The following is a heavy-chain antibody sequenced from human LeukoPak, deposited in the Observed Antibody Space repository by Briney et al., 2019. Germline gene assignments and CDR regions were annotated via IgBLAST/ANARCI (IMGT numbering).Heavy chain of an antibody. CDR1: GFSLSTSGVC. CDR3: ARNYGGSFYFDY. Sequence: SGPTLVNPTQTLTLTCTFSGFSLSTSGVCVTWIRQPPGKALEWLARIDWDDDKYYSTSVKTRLTFSKDTSKNQVVLTMTNMDPVDTATYYCARNYGGSFYFDYWGQGTLVTVSS. V-gene: IGHV2-70*11. CDR2: IDWDDDK. D-gene: IGHD1-26*01. J-gene: IGHJ4*02.